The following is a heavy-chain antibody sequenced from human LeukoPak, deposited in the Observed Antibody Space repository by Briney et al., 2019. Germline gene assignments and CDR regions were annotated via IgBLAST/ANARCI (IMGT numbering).Heavy chain of an antibody. CDR3: ARQYTTRAYSGYEYDWFDP. J-gene: IGHJ5*02. Sequence: GESLKISCKGSGYSFTSYWIGWVRQMPGKGLEWMGIIYPGDSDTRYSPSFQGQVTISADKSISTAYLQWSSLKASDTAMYYCARQYTTRAYSGYEYDWFDPWGQGTLVTVSS. CDR1: GYSFTSYW. V-gene: IGHV5-51*01. CDR2: IYPGDSDT. D-gene: IGHD5-12*01.